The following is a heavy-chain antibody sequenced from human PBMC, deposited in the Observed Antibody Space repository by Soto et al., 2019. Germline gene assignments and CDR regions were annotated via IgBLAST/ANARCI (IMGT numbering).Heavy chain of an antibody. CDR3: ASRGREWQHFDY. CDR1: GFTFSSYA. V-gene: IGHV3-30-3*01. J-gene: IGHJ4*02. CDR2: ISYDGSNK. Sequence: GGSLRLSCAASGFTFSSYAMHWVRQAPGKGLEWVAVISYDGSNKYYADSVKGRFTISRDNSKNTLYLQMNSLRAEDTAVYYCASRGREWQHFDYWGQGTLVTVSS. D-gene: IGHD6-6*01.